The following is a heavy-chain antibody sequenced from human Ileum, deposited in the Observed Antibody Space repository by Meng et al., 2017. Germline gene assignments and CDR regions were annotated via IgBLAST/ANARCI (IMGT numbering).Heavy chain of an antibody. CDR3: ARSGRGWSLDY. V-gene: IGHV6-1*01. CDR2: TYYRSKWFA. D-gene: IGHD6-19*01. Sequence: QPQQASAELVKPSETLSPTCGISGAPVSTTGGGCNWISTSPSGGLEGMGRTYYRSKWFADYAVSVKSRITIHPATSTNQFSLQLNSVTPEDTAVYYCARSGRGWSLDYWGQGTLVTVSS. J-gene: IGHJ4*02. CDR1: GAPVSTTGGG.